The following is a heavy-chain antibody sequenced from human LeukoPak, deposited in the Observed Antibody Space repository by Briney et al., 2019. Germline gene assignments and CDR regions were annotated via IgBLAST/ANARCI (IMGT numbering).Heavy chain of an antibody. J-gene: IGHJ4*02. CDR3: ARVKRGYSGYDGGMRFDY. Sequence: LQTLSLTCTVSGGSISSGDYYWSWNRQPPGKGLEWIGYIYYSGSTYYNPSLKSRVTISVDTSKNQFSLKLSSVTAADTAVYYCARVKRGYSGYDGGMRFDYWGQGTLVTVSS. D-gene: IGHD5-12*01. CDR1: GGSISSGDYY. CDR2: IYYSGST. V-gene: IGHV4-30-4*01.